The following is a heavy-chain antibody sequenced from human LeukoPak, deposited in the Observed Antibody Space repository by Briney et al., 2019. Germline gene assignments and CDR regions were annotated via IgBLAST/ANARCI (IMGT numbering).Heavy chain of an antibody. CDR3: ATDRHTYYYGMDV. CDR1: GFTFSSYS. V-gene: IGHV3-21*01. CDR2: ISSSSSYI. Sequence: GGSLRLSCAASGFTFSSYSMNWVRQAPGKGLEGVSSISSSSSYIYYADSVKGRFTISRDNAKNSLYLQMNSLRAEDTAVYYCATDRHTYYYGMDVWGKGTTVTVSS. J-gene: IGHJ6*04.